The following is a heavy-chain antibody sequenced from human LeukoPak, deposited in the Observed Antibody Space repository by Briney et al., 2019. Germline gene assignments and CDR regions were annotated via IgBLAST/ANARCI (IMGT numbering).Heavy chain of an antibody. J-gene: IGHJ5*02. CDR2: ISSSGSTI. V-gene: IGHV3-48*03. D-gene: IGHD3-22*01. CDR3: ARDLRPTYYYDSSGRGFDP. CDR1: GFTFSSYE. Sequence: GGSPRLSCAASGFTFSSYEMNWVRQAPGKGLEWVSYISSSGSTIYYADSVKGRFTISRDNAKNSLYLQMNSLRAEDTAVYYCARDLRPTYYYDSSGRGFDPWGQGTLVTVSS.